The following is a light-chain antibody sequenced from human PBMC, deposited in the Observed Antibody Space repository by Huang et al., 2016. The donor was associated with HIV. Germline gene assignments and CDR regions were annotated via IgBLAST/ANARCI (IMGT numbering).Light chain of an antibody. CDR1: QSVFGYTNKDY. J-gene: IGKJ1*01. Sequence: DIVMTQSPDSLAVSLGERATINCKSSQSVFGYTNKDYWAWYQQKPGQPPKLLISWSSTRQSGVPSRFSGSGSGTDFTLTISSLQAEDVAVYYCQQYYTTPRAFGQGTKVEIK. CDR2: WSS. V-gene: IGKV4-1*01. CDR3: QQYYTTPRA.